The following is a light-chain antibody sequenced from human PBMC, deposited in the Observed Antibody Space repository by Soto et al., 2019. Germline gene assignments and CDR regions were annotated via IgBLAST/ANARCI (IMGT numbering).Light chain of an antibody. V-gene: IGLV1-40*01. CDR3: AAWDDSLNGPGV. Sequence: QSVLTQPPSVSGAPGQGVTISCTGRSSNIGAGFDVHWYQQLPGAAPKLLIFGNSNRPSGVPDRFSASKSGTSASLAITGLQPEDEADYYCAAWDDSLNGPGVFGGGTKLTVL. J-gene: IGLJ2*01. CDR1: SSNIGAGFD. CDR2: GNS.